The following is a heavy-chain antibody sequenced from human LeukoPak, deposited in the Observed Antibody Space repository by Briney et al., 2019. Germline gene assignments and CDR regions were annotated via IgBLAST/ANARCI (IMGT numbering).Heavy chain of an antibody. CDR2: VYYSGST. V-gene: IGHV4-59*08. CDR1: GGSISSYY. Sequence: PSETLSLTCTVSGGSISSYYWSWIRQPPGKGLEWIGYVYYSGSTNYNPSLKSRVTISVDTSKNQFSLKLSSVTAADTAVYYCASCGSYYSYFDYWGQGTLVTVSS. CDR3: ASCGSYYSYFDY. D-gene: IGHD1-26*01. J-gene: IGHJ4*02.